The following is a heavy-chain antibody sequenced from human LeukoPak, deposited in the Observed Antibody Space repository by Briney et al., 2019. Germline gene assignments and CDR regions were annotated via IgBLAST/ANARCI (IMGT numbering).Heavy chain of an antibody. Sequence: ASVKVSCKASGYTFTGYYMHWVRQAPGQGLEWMGWINPNSGGTNYAQKLQGRVTMTTDTSTSTAYMELRSLRSDDTAVYYCARAPPLSITFGGVIVGFGPWGQGTLVTVSS. CDR2: INPNSGGT. V-gene: IGHV1-2*02. CDR3: ARAPPLSITFGGVIVGFGP. CDR1: GYTFTGYY. D-gene: IGHD3-16*02. J-gene: IGHJ5*02.